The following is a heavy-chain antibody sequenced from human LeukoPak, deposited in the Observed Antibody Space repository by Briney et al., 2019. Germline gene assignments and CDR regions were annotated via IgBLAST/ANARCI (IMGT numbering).Heavy chain of an antibody. CDR1: GFTFSSYA. Sequence: GRSLRLSCAASGFTFSSYAMHWVRQAPGKGLEWVAVISYDGSNKYYADSVKGRFTISRDNSKNTLYLQMNSLRAEDTAVYYCAKEGIYDILTGYYRPYYYGMDVWGQGTTVTVSS. CDR3: AKEGIYDILTGYYRPYYYGMDV. D-gene: IGHD3-9*01. V-gene: IGHV3-30-3*01. J-gene: IGHJ6*02. CDR2: ISYDGSNK.